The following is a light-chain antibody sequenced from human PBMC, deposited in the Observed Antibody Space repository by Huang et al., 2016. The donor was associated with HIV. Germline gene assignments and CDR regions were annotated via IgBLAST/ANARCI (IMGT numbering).Light chain of an antibody. Sequence: EIVMTQSPATLSVSPGERATLSCRASQSVNSNLAWYQQKPGQAPRLLIYGAATRATGSPARFSGSGSGTEFTLTISSLQSEDFAVYYCQQYNNWPRTFGQGTKVEI. V-gene: IGKV3-15*01. J-gene: IGKJ1*01. CDR1: QSVNSN. CDR2: GAA. CDR3: QQYNNWPRT.